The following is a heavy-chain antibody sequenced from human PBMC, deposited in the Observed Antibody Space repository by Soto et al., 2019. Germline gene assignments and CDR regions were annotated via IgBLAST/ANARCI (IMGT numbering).Heavy chain of an antibody. V-gene: IGHV4-39*01. CDR1: GGSISSSSYY. D-gene: IGHD2-8*01. CDR2: IYYSGST. J-gene: IGHJ4*02. CDR3: ARISGRLLKTNRVY. Sequence: SETLSLTCTVSGGSISSSSYYWGWIRQPPGKGLEWIGSIYYSGSTYYNPSLKSRVTISVDTSKNQFSLKLSSVTAADTAVYYCARISGRLLKTNRVYWGQGTLVTVSS.